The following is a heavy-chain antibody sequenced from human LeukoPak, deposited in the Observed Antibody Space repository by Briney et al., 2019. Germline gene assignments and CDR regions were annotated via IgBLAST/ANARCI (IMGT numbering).Heavy chain of an antibody. J-gene: IGHJ4*02. CDR1: GYTFTSYY. V-gene: IGHV1-46*01. D-gene: IGHD6-19*01. CDR2: INPSGGST. CDR3: ATNLIAVADDPRFWDY. Sequence: GASVKVSCKASGYTFTSYYMHWVRQAPGQGLEWMGIINPSGGSTSYAQKFQGRVTMTEDTSTDTAYMELSSLRSEDTAVYYCATNLIAVADDPRFWDYWGQGTLVTVSS.